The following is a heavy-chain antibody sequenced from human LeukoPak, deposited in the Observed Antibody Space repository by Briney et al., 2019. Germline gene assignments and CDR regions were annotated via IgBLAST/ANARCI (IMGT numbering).Heavy chain of an antibody. D-gene: IGHD3-9*01. J-gene: IGHJ5*02. CDR1: GGSISSSSYY. Sequence: SETLSLTCTVSGGSISSSSYYWGWIRQPPGKGLEWIGSIYYSGSTYYNPSLKSRVTISVDTSKNQFSLKLSSVTAADTAVYYCARVWVYDILTGYYYNWFDPWGQGTLVTVSS. CDR3: ARVWVYDILTGYYYNWFDP. CDR2: IYYSGST. V-gene: IGHV4-39*07.